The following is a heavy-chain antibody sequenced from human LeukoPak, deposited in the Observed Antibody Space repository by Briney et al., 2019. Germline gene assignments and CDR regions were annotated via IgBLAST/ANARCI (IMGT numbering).Heavy chain of an antibody. Sequence: GGSLRLSCAASGFTVSSNYMSWVRQAPGKGLEWVSVIYSGGSTYYADSVKGRFTISRDNSKNTLYLQMNSLRAEDTAVYYCASGRGQKASTLFDYWGQGTLVTVSS. D-gene: IGHD1-26*01. CDR3: ASGRGQKASTLFDY. CDR2: IYSGGST. CDR1: GFTVSSNY. V-gene: IGHV3-66*01. J-gene: IGHJ4*02.